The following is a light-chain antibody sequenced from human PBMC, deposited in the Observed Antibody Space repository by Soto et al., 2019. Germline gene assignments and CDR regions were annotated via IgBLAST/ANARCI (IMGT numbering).Light chain of an antibody. Sequence: AIRMTQSPSSFSASTGDRVTIICRASQGISSFLAWYQQKPGKAPKLLIYAASNLKSGVPSRFSGSGSGTDFTLTISCLQSEDFATYYCQQYYSYPPTFGPGTKVDIK. V-gene: IGKV1-8*01. J-gene: IGKJ3*01. CDR3: QQYYSYPPT. CDR2: AAS. CDR1: QGISSF.